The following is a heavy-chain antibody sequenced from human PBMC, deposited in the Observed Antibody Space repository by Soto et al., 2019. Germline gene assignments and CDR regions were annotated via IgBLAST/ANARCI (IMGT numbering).Heavy chain of an antibody. D-gene: IGHD3-9*01. CDR2: INPSGGST. Sequence: GASVKVSCKASGYTFTSYYMHWVRQAPGQGLEWMGIINPSGGSTSYAQKFQGRVTMTRDTSTSTVYMELSSLRSEDTAVYYCASNPAFDWLKLRDAFDIWGQGTMVTVSS. CDR3: ASNPAFDWLKLRDAFDI. J-gene: IGHJ3*02. V-gene: IGHV1-46*03. CDR1: GYTFTSYY.